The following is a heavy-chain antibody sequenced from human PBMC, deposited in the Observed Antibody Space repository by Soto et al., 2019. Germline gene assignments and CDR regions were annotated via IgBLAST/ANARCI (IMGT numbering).Heavy chain of an antibody. Sequence: QVQLQESGPGLVKPSQTLSLTCTVSGGSISSGGYYWSWIRQHPGKGLEWIGYIYYSGSTYYNPSLKSRVTISVDTSKNQFSLKLSSVTAADTAVYYCARVLPIYPPYYDSSGYLTQFDYWGQGTLVTVSS. CDR1: GGSISSGGYY. V-gene: IGHV4-31*03. D-gene: IGHD3-22*01. CDR3: ARVLPIYPPYYDSSGYLTQFDY. J-gene: IGHJ4*02. CDR2: IYYSGST.